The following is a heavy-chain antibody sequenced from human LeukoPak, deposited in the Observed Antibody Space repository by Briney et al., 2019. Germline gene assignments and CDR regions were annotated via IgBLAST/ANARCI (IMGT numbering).Heavy chain of an antibody. CDR3: ARLHLDYLDY. Sequence: PSETLSLTCTVSGGSISSSSYYWGWIRQPPGKGLEWIGSVYYSGSTNYNPSLKSRVSISVDTSKKRFSLNLTSVTTADTAVYYCARLHLDYLDYWGQGAVVTVSS. V-gene: IGHV4-39*07. CDR2: VYYSGST. CDR1: GGSISSSSYY. J-gene: IGHJ4*02.